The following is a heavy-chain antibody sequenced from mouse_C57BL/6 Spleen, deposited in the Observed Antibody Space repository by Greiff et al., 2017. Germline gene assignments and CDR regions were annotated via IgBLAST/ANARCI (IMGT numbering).Heavy chain of an antibody. V-gene: IGHV1-77*01. CDR1: GYTFTDYY. CDR2: IGPGSGST. CDR3: ARDPYYDYDEGFDY. D-gene: IGHD2-4*01. J-gene: IGHJ2*01. Sequence: VQLQESGAELVKPGASVKISCKASGYTFTDYYINWVKQRPGKGLEWIGTIGPGSGSTYYHEKLKGKATLTADKSSSTAYMQLSSLTSEDSAVYFCARDPYYDYDEGFDYWGQGTTLTVSS.